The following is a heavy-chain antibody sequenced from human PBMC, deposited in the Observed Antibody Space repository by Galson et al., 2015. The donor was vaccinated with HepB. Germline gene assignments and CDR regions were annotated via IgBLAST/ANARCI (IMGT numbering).Heavy chain of an antibody. D-gene: IGHD7-27*01. Sequence: SVKVSCKASGGTFSSYAISWVRRAPGQGLEWMGGIIPIFGTANYAQKFQGRVTITADESTSTAYMELSSLRSEDTAVYYCARGELGRYYYGMDVWGQGTTVTVSS. V-gene: IGHV1-69*13. CDR2: IIPIFGTA. J-gene: IGHJ6*02. CDR1: GGTFSSYA. CDR3: ARGELGRYYYGMDV.